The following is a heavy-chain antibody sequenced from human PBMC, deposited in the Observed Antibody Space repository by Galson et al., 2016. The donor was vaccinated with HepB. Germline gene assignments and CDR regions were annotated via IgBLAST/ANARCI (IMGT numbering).Heavy chain of an antibody. Sequence: SLRLSCAASGFTFSDYYMSWVRQPPGKGLEPIAYIHSSGTTTYYADSVKGRFTISRDNAKSSLYLQMSGLGPSDTAFYYCGTTRPLDNWGQGILVTVSS. CDR3: GTTRPLDN. V-gene: IGHV3-11*01. CDR1: GFTFSDYY. CDR2: IHSSGTTT. J-gene: IGHJ4*02.